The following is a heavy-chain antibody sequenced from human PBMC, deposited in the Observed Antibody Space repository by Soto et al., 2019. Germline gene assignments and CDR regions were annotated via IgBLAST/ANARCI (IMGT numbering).Heavy chain of an antibody. J-gene: IGHJ2*01. CDR2: ISQDGTDT. Sequence: SGGSLRLSCVASGFTFSNYNMNWVRQAPGKGLEWVASISQDGTDTDYVDSVKGRFAISRDNPKNSLYLQMNSLRADDTAVYYCARDPLSYGDYAQTYWYFDLWGRGTRVTVSS. CDR1: GFTFSNYN. V-gene: IGHV3-7*01. D-gene: IGHD4-17*01. CDR3: ARDPLSYGDYAQTYWYFDL.